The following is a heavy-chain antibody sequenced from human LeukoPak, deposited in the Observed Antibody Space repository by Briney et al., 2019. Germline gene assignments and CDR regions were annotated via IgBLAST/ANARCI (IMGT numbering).Heavy chain of an antibody. V-gene: IGHV4-34*01. CDR2: INHSGST. J-gene: IGHJ6*02. Sequence: SETLSLTCAVYGGSFSGYYWSWIRQPPGKGLEWIGEINHSGSTNYNPSLKSRVTISVDASKNQFSLKLSSVTAADTAVYYCAKGYSSHYYGMDVWGQGTTVTVSS. CDR3: AKGYSSHYYGMDV. D-gene: IGHD6-19*01. CDR1: GGSFSGYY.